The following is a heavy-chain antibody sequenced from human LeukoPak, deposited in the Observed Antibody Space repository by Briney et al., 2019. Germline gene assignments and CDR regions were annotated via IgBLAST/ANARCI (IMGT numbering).Heavy chain of an antibody. CDR1: GGTFSNYS. D-gene: IGHD5-18*01. CDR2: ITSILGTA. J-gene: IGHJ4*02. CDR3: ARASSDDTAMATPFAY. V-gene: IGHV1-69*06. Sequence: SVKLSCKASGGTFSNYSINWVRQAPGQGLEWMGEITSILGTAHYSQKFKGRVTITADNSTSTAYMELSRLRSEDTAIYYCARASSDDTAMATPFAYWGQGTLVTVSS.